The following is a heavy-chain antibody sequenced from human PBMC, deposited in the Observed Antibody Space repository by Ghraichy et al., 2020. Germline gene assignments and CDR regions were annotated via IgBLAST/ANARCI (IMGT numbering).Heavy chain of an antibody. V-gene: IGHV3-30*04. CDR3: ARDVNY. J-gene: IGHJ4*02. Sequence: GGSLRLSCAASGFTFSSYAMHWVRQAPGKGLEWVSVISFDGSNKYYADSVKGRFTISRDNSKNTLYLQMNSLRAEDTAVYYCARDVNYWGQGTLVTVSS. CDR1: GFTFSSYA. CDR2: ISFDGSNK.